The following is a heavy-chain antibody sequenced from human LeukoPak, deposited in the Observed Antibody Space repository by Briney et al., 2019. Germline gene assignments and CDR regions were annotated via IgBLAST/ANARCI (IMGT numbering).Heavy chain of an antibody. J-gene: IGHJ4*02. Sequence: GGSLRLSCAASGFTCSSYWMSWVRQAPGKGLESVANIKQDGSEKYYVDSVKGRFTISRDNAKNSLYLQMNSLRAEDTAVYYCASGGGYSDYVGYWGQGTLVTVSS. D-gene: IGHD5-12*01. CDR1: GFTCSSYW. CDR3: ASGGGYSDYVGY. CDR2: IKQDGSEK. V-gene: IGHV3-7*03.